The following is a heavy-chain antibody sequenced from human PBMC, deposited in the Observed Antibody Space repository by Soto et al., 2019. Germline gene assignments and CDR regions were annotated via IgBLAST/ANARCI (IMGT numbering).Heavy chain of an antibody. CDR3: ARSTAMVPYYYGMDV. CDR2: IYSGGST. V-gene: IGHV3-66*01. D-gene: IGHD5-18*01. CDR1: GFTVSSNY. J-gene: IGHJ6*02. Sequence: GGSLRLSCAASGFTVSSNYMSWVRQAPGKGLEWVSVIYSGGSTYYADSVKGRFTISRDNSKNTLYLQMNSLRAEDTAVYYCARSTAMVPYYYGMDVWGQGTTVTVS.